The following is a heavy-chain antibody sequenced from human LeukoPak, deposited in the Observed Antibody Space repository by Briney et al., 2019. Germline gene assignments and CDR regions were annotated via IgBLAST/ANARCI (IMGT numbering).Heavy chain of an antibody. Sequence: SETLSLTCTVSGDSVSRSTYYWGWIRQPPGKGLEWIGTIYYSETTYYNPSFKSRVTISVDSSKNQFSLKVTSVTATDTAVYYCARQGDSNGYSTLDYWGQGILVTVSS. J-gene: IGHJ4*02. CDR1: GDSVSRSTYY. V-gene: IGHV4-39*01. CDR3: ARQGDSNGYSTLDY. D-gene: IGHD3-22*01. CDR2: IYYSETT.